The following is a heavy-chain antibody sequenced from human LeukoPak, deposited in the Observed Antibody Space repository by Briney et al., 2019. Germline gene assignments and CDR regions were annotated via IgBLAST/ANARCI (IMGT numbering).Heavy chain of an antibody. CDR1: GGSISSSDYY. D-gene: IGHD2-15*01. CDR2: IYYGGST. CDR3: ARALGYCSGGSCTRGYNWFDP. Sequence: PSETLSHTCTVSGGSISSSDYYWGWIRQPPGKGLEWIGRIYYGGSTYYNPSLKSRVTISVDTSMNQFSLKLSFVTTADTAVYYCARALGYCSGGSCTRGYNWFDPWGQGTLVTVPS. V-gene: IGHV4-39*01. J-gene: IGHJ5*02.